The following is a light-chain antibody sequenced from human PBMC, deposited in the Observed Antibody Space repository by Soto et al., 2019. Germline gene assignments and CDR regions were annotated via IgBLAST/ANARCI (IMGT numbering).Light chain of an antibody. V-gene: IGKV3-20*01. J-gene: IGKJ2*01. Sequence: EIVLTQSPGTLSLSPGERATLSCRASQSVSSSYLAWYQQKPGQAPRLLISGASSRATGIPDRFSGSGSGTDFTLTIRRLEPEDFAVYYCQQYGTSPYTFGQGNKLEIK. CDR1: QSVSSSY. CDR3: QQYGTSPYT. CDR2: GAS.